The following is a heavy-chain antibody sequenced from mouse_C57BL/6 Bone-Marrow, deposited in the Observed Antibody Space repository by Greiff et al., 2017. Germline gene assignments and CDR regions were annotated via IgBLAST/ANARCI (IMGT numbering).Heavy chain of an antibody. CDR3: TRGGDYGAFAY. Sequence: EVMLVESGEGLVKPGGSLKLSCAASGFTFSSYAMSWVRQTPEKRLEWVAYISSGGDYIYYADTVKGRFTISRDNARNTLYLQMSRLKSEDTAMYYCTRGGDYGAFAYWGQGTLVTVSA. CDR1: GFTFSSYA. D-gene: IGHD2-4*01. CDR2: ISSGGDYI. J-gene: IGHJ3*01. V-gene: IGHV5-9-1*02.